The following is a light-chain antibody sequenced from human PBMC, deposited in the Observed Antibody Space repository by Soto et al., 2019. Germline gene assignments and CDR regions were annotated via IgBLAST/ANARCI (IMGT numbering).Light chain of an antibody. V-gene: IGLV2-14*01. CDR1: RSDIGASNS. Sequence: QSALTQPASVSGSPGQSITISCAGTRSDIGASNSVSWYQHLPGRSPTLIIYEATNRPSGVSERFSGSKAGDTASLTISGLQADDESEYCCISYKTEDTCVFGGGTKLTVL. CDR2: EAT. CDR3: ISYKTEDTCV. J-gene: IGLJ1*01.